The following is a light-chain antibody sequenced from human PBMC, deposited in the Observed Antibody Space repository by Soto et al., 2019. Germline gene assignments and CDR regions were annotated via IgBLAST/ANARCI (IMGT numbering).Light chain of an antibody. Sequence: EILMTQSPATLSVSPGERATLSCRASQSVSSDLAWYQQKPGQAPRLLIYGASTRATDIPARFSGSGSGTEFTLSISSLQSEDFAVYYCQQYSVWPPVLTFGGGIKVEIK. CDR3: QQYSVWPPVLT. CDR1: QSVSSD. V-gene: IGKV3-15*01. CDR2: GAS. J-gene: IGKJ4*01.